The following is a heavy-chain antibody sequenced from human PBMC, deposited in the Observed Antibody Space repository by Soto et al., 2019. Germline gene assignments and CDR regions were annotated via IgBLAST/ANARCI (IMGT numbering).Heavy chain of an antibody. CDR1: GDSVSSNSAT. CDR3: AGTSSLQWYYMDV. D-gene: IGHD1-7*01. J-gene: IGHJ6*03. V-gene: IGHV6-1*01. Sequence: SQTLSLTCAISGDSVSSNSATWNWIRQSPSRGLEWLGRTYYRSKWYYDYAVSVRSRIKINPDTSKNQFSLHLNSVTPEDTAVYYCAGTSSLQWYYMDVWDKGTTVTVSS. CDR2: TYYRSKWYY.